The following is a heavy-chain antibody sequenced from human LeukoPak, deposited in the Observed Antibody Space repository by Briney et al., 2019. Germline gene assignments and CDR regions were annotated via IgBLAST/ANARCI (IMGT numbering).Heavy chain of an antibody. D-gene: IGHD6-19*01. CDR3: ARGEIAVAAYDY. Sequence: ASVKVSGKASGYTFTSYAMHWVRQAPGQRLEWMGWINAGNGNTKYSQKFQGRVTITRDTSASTAYMELSSLRSEDTAVYYCARGEIAVAAYDYWGQGTLVTVSS. CDR1: GYTFTSYA. CDR2: INAGNGNT. J-gene: IGHJ4*02. V-gene: IGHV1-3*01.